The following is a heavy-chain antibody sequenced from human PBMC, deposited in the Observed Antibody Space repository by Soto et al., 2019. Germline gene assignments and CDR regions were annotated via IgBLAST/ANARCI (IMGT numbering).Heavy chain of an antibody. CDR1: GGSFSGYY. CDR2: INHSGST. V-gene: IGHV4-34*01. D-gene: IGHD6-6*01. CDR3: ARGGVAARPYYYYGMDV. J-gene: IGHJ6*02. Sequence: SETLSLTCAVYGGSFSGYYWSWIRQPPGKGLEWIGEINHSGSTNYNPSLKSRVTISVDTSKNQFSLKLISVTAADTAVYYCARGGVAARPYYYYGMDVWGQGTTVTVSS.